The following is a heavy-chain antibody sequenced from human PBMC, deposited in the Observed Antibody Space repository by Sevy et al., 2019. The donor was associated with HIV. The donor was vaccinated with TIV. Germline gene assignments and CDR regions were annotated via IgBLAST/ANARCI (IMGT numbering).Heavy chain of an antibody. Sequence: GGSLRLSCAASGFTFSSYWMSWVRQAPGKGLEWVANIKQDGSEKYYVDSVKGRFTISRDNAKNSLYLQMKSLRAEDTAVYYCARDCSSTSCLWGLDVWGQGTTVTVSS. CDR2: IKQDGSEK. J-gene: IGHJ6*02. V-gene: IGHV3-7*03. CDR1: GFTFSSYW. D-gene: IGHD2-2*01. CDR3: ARDCSSTSCLWGLDV.